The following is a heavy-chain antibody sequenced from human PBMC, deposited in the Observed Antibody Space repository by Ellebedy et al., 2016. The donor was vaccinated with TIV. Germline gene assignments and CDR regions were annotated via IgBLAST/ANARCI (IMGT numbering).Heavy chain of an antibody. Sequence: PGGSLRLSCAASGFTFSPYAMAWVRQAPGKGLEWVSGIVGSGVQKYADSVKGRFTVARDHAKNSLYLQMNSLRAEDTATYYCGRAREPGYFAYYYHGMDVWGQGTTVTVSS. J-gene: IGHJ6*02. CDR2: IVGSGVQ. D-gene: IGHD3-9*01. CDR1: GFTFSPYA. V-gene: IGHV3-48*03. CDR3: GRAREPGYFAYYYHGMDV.